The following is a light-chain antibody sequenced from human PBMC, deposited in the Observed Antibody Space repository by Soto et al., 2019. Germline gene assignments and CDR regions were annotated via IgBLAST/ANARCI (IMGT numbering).Light chain of an antibody. CDR1: QDINSY. V-gene: IGKV1-33*01. Sequence: DIQMTQSPSSLSASVGDRVTITCQASQDINSYLAWYQQKPGKAPKFLIFDAFNLETGVPSRFSGSGSGTEFTFTISNLQPEDVATYYCQQYDNLPRTFGGGTKVEVK. CDR2: DAF. CDR3: QQYDNLPRT. J-gene: IGKJ4*01.